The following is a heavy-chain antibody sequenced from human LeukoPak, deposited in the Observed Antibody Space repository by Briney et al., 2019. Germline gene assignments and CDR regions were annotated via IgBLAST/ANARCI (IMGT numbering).Heavy chain of an antibody. V-gene: IGHV1-69*13. Sequence: SVKVSCKASGGTFSSYAISWVRQAPGQGLEWMGGIIPIFATANYAQKFQGRVTITADESTSTAYMELSSLRSEDTAVYYCAREVGIAVAGPTGAFDYWGQGTLVTVSS. D-gene: IGHD6-19*01. CDR1: GGTFSSYA. J-gene: IGHJ4*02. CDR3: AREVGIAVAGPTGAFDY. CDR2: IIPIFATA.